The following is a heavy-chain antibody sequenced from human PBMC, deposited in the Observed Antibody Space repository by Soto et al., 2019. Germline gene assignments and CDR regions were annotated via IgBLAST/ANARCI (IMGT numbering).Heavy chain of an antibody. CDR1: GDTFKTYS. Sequence: QAQLVQSGAEVKKPGSSVKVSCKSSGDTFKTYSVSWVRQAPGQGLEWMGGVIPILGNPMYAQKFQDRVTITADESTSPVFLELTRLKSYDTALYYCARLGGMAEHESWGQETRVTVSS. CDR2: VIPILGNP. D-gene: IGHD3-16*01. V-gene: IGHV1-69*12. J-gene: IGHJ4*01. CDR3: ARLGGMAEHES.